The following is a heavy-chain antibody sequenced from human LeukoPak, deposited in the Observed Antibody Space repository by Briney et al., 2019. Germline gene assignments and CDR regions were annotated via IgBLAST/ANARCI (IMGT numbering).Heavy chain of an antibody. CDR2: ISWNSGSI. D-gene: IGHD3-10*01. Sequence: PGRSLRLSCAASGFTFDDYAMHWVRQAPGKGLEWVSGISWNSGSIGYADSVKGRFTISRDNSKNTLYLQVNSLRAEDTAVYYCARDRRSGSYYTPLQHWGQGTLVTVSS. V-gene: IGHV3-9*01. CDR3: ARDRRSGSYYTPLQH. CDR1: GFTFDDYA. J-gene: IGHJ1*01.